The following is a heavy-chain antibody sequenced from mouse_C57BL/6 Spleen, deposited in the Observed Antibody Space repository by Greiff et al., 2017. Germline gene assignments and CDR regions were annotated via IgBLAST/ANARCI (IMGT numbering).Heavy chain of an antibody. CDR1: GYTFTDHT. Sequence: QVQLQQSDAELVKPGASVKISCKVSGYTFTDHTIHWMKQRPEQGLEWIGYIYPRDGSTKYNEKFKGKATLTADKSSSTAYMQLNSLTSEDSAVYFCASTTVGASLYWYFDVWGTGTTVTVSS. J-gene: IGHJ1*03. V-gene: IGHV1-78*01. CDR3: ASTTVGASLYWYFDV. D-gene: IGHD1-1*01. CDR2: IYPRDGST.